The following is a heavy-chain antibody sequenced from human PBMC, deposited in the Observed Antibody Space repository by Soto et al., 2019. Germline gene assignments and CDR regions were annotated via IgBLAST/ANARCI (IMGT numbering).Heavy chain of an antibody. V-gene: IGHV1-18*01. D-gene: IGHD3-16*01. Sequence: ASVKVSCKASGHTFSSYHISWVRQAPGQGLEWMGWISAYFGNTNYAQKFQGRVTITADTSTSTAYMELSSLRSEDTAVYYCARDLGVDAFGIWGQGTMVTVSS. CDR3: ARDLGVDAFGI. J-gene: IGHJ3*02. CDR2: ISAYFGNT. CDR1: GHTFSSYH.